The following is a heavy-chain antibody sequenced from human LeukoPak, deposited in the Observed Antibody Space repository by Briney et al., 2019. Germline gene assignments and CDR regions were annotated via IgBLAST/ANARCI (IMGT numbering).Heavy chain of an antibody. Sequence: SETLSLTCTVSGGSISSYYWSWIRQPPGKGLEWIGYIYYSGSTNYNPSLKSRVTISVDTSKNQFSLKLSSVTAADTAVYYCARDKEDCSSTSCYLSFDYWGQGTLVTVSS. CDR1: GGSISSYY. V-gene: IGHV4-59*12. J-gene: IGHJ4*02. CDR3: ARDKEDCSSTSCYLSFDY. D-gene: IGHD2-2*01. CDR2: IYYSGST.